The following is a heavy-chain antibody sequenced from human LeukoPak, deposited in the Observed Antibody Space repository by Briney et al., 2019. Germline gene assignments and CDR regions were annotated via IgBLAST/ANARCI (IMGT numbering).Heavy chain of an antibody. Sequence: GASVKVACKASGYTFTSYAIHWVRQAPGQRLEWMGWILAANGDTKYSPQFQGRVTITRDTSASTAYVELSSLRSEDMAVYYCARGNSGSYDYWGQGTLVTVSS. CDR3: ARGNSGSYDY. J-gene: IGHJ4*02. V-gene: IGHV1-3*03. CDR2: ILAANGDT. D-gene: IGHD1-26*01. CDR1: GYTFTSYA.